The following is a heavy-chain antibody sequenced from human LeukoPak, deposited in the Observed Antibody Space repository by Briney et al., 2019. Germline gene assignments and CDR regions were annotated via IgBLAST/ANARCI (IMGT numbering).Heavy chain of an antibody. J-gene: IGHJ3*02. D-gene: IGHD1-26*01. CDR3: ARDGAPGGSSLAFDI. V-gene: IGHV4-61*01. CDR1: GGSVSSVNFY. CDR2: IYYSGIT. Sequence: KPSETLSLTCTVSGGSVSSVNFYWSWIRQPPGKGLEWIGYIYYSGITNYNPSLKSRLTISVDTSKNQFSLKLSSVTAADTAVYYCARDGAPGGSSLAFDIWGQGTMVTVSS.